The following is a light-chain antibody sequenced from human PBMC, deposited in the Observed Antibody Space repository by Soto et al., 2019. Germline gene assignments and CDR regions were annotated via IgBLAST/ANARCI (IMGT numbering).Light chain of an antibody. CDR3: QQRSNWPT. J-gene: IGKJ4*01. CDR2: DAS. Sequence: EIVLTQSPATLSWSAGERATLSCRASQSVSSYLAWYQQKPGQAPRLLIYDASNRATGIPARFSGIASGTDFTLTISSLQPEDFAVYYCQQRSNWPTFGGGTKVDIK. V-gene: IGKV3-11*01. CDR1: QSVSSY.